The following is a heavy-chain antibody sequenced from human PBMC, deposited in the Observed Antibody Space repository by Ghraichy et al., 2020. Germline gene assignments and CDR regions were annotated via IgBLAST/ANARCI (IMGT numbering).Heavy chain of an antibody. CDR2: IRSKAYGGTI. CDR3: GLTTYYYYGMDV. Sequence: GVLRLPCTASGFSFGDYAMSWVRQAPGEGLEWVGFIRSKAYGGTIEYAATVKVRFTISRDDSKSIAYLQMNKLKTDDTAVYYCGLTTYYYYGMDVWGQGTTVTVSS. D-gene: IGHD3-10*01. J-gene: IGHJ6*02. CDR1: GFSFGDYA. V-gene: IGHV3-49*04.